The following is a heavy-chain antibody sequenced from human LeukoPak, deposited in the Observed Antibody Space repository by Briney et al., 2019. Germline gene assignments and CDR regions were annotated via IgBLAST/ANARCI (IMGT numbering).Heavy chain of an antibody. J-gene: IGHJ5*02. Sequence: SETLSLTCTVSGGSISSSGHSWGWIRQPPGKGLEWTGTIYYAGRTYYNPSLESRVTISVDTSKNQFSLRLSSVTAADTAVYYCAQSLGSSDWMGNGFDRWGQGMLVTVSS. CDR2: IYYAGRT. CDR1: GGSISSSGHS. CDR3: AQSLGSSDWMGNGFDR. V-gene: IGHV4-39*01. D-gene: IGHD6-13*01.